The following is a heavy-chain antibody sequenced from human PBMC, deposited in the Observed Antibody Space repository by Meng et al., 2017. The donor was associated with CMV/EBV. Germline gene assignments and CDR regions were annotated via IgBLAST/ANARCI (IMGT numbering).Heavy chain of an antibody. CDR2: ISYDGSNK. J-gene: IGHJ4*02. CDR1: GFTFSSYA. Sequence: GASLKISCAASGFTFSSYAMHWVRQAPGKGLEWVAVISYDGSNKYYADSVKGRFTISRDNSKNTLYLQMNSLRAEDTAVYYCASSSSVVVVADEGYWGQGTLVTVSS. D-gene: IGHD2-15*01. CDR3: ASSSSVVVVADEGY. V-gene: IGHV3-30*04.